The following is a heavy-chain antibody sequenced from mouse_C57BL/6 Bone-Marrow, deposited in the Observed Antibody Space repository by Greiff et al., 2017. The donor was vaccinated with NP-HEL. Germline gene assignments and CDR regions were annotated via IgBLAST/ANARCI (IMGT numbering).Heavy chain of an antibody. CDR1: GYAFSSSW. J-gene: IGHJ2*01. Sequence: VQLQQSGPELVKPGASVKISCKASGYAFSSSWMNWVKQRPGKGLEWIGRIYPGDGDTNYNGKFKGKATLTADKSSSTAYMQLSSLTSEDSAVYFCARAGQLRPGDYWGQGTTLTVSS. CDR2: IYPGDGDT. CDR3: ARAGQLRPGDY. V-gene: IGHV1-82*01. D-gene: IGHD3-2*02.